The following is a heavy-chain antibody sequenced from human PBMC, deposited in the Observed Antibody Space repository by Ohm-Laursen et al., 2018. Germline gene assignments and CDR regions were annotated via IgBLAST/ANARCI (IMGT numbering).Heavy chain of an antibody. J-gene: IGHJ4*02. CDR1: GGSISTHF. D-gene: IGHD6-19*01. V-gene: IGHV4-59*08. Sequence: SETLSLTCSVSGGSISTHFWSWIRQPPGKGLEWIGYIFYSGTTNYNPSLKSRVTLSVDTSKNQLSLKLSSVTAADTAVHYCARHSSGWDDHFDYWGQGTLVTVSS. CDR2: IFYSGTT. CDR3: ARHSSGWDDHFDY.